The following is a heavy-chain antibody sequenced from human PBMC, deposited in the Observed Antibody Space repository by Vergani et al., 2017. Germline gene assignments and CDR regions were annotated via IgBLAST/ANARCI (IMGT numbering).Heavy chain of an antibody. J-gene: IGHJ2*01. CDR2: ISYDGSNK. V-gene: IGHV3-30*01. CDR3: ARVPSQYCSSTSCPYWYFDL. Sequence: QVQLVESGGGVVQPGRSLRLSCAASGFTFSSYAMHWVRKAPGKGLEWVAVISYDGSNKYYAESVKGRFTISRDNSKKTLYLQMNSLRAEDTAVYYCARVPSQYCSSTSCPYWYFDLWGRGTLVTVSS. D-gene: IGHD2-2*01. CDR1: GFTFSSYA.